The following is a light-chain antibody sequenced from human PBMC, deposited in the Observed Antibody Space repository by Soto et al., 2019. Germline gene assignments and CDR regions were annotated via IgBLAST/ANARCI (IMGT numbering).Light chain of an antibody. CDR3: QQSYSFPRT. CDR2: AAS. J-gene: IGKJ4*01. CDR1: QSISGY. V-gene: IGKV1-39*01. Sequence: DIQMTQSPSSLSASVEDRVTITCRASQSISGYLNWYLQRPQKAPELLIYAASTLESGVPSRFSGSGSGTDFTLTISSLQSEDFATYYCQQSYSFPRTFGGGTKVDIK.